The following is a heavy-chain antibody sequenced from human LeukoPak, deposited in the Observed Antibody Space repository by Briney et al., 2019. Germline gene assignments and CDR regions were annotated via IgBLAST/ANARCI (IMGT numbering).Heavy chain of an antibody. V-gene: IGHV1-2*06. CDR1: GYTFIAYY. CDR2: INPNSGGT. CDR3: ARGDYGDYDNWFDP. Sequence: RASVKVSCKASGYTFIAYYIHWVRQAPGQGLEWMGRINPNSGGTNYAQKFQGRVTMTRDTSISTAYMELSRLRSDDTAVYYCARGDYGDYDNWFDPWGQGTLVTVSS. D-gene: IGHD4-17*01. J-gene: IGHJ5*02.